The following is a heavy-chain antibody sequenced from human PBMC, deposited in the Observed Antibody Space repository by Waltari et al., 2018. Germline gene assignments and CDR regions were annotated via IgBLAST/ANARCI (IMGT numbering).Heavy chain of an antibody. CDR3: ARRGINYGGNSPDAFDI. J-gene: IGHJ3*02. D-gene: IGHD2-21*02. V-gene: IGHV1-69*05. Sequence: GRVTITTDESTSTAYMELSSLRSEDTAVYYCARRGINYGGNSPDAFDIWGQGTMVTVSS.